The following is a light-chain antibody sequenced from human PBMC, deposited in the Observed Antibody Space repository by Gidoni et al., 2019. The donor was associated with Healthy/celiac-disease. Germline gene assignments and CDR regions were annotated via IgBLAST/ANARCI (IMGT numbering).Light chain of an antibody. CDR2: QDS. V-gene: IGLV3-1*01. J-gene: IGLJ2*01. Sequence: SYELTQPPSVSVSPGQTASITCSGDKLGDKYAYWYQQKPGQSPVLVIYQDSKRPSGIPERFSGSNSWNTATLTISGTQAMDEADYYCQAWDSSTGVFGGGTKLTVL. CDR3: QAWDSSTGV. CDR1: KLGDKY.